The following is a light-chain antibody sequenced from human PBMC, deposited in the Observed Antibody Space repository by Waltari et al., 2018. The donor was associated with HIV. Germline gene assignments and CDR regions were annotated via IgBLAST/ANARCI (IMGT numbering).Light chain of an antibody. V-gene: IGLV1-40*01. CDR2: GSG. CDR1: SSNIGAGYD. J-gene: IGLJ3*02. CDR3: QSYDSSLSGSGV. Sequence: QSVLTQPPSVSGAPGQRVTISCTGSSSNIGAGYDVHWYQQLPGTAPKLLIYGSGSRSSGVPDRCAGSKAGTSASLAITGLQAEDEADYYCQSYDSSLSGSGVFGGGTKLTVL.